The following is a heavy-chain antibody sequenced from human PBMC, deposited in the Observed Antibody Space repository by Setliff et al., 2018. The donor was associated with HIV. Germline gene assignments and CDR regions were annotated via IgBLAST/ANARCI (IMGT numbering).Heavy chain of an antibody. J-gene: IGHJ4*02. V-gene: IGHV1-18*01. D-gene: IGHD4-17*01. CDR2: ISAYNGYT. Sequence: GASVKVSCKASGYTFTSYGISWVRQAPGQGLEWMGWISAYNGYTNYAQKLQGRVTMTTDTSTSTAYMELRSLRSDDTAVYYCARCMGRPDVSDYGDYVDYWGQGALVTVSS. CDR3: ARCMGRPDVSDYGDYVDY. CDR1: GYTFTSYG.